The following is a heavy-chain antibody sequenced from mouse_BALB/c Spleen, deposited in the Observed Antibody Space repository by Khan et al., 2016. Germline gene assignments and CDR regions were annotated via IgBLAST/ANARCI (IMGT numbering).Heavy chain of an antibody. CDR1: GYTFTSYW. V-gene: IGHV1-7*01. CDR2: INPSTGYT. D-gene: IGHD1-2*01. Sequence: QVQLLQSGAELAKPGASVKMSCKASGYTFTSYWMHWVKQRPGPGLEWIGYINPSTGYTEYNQKFKDKATLTADKASNTAYLQLSSLTSEDSAVYYCAKSHYYGRYYAMDYWGQGTSVTVSS. CDR3: AKSHYYGRYYAMDY. J-gene: IGHJ4*01.